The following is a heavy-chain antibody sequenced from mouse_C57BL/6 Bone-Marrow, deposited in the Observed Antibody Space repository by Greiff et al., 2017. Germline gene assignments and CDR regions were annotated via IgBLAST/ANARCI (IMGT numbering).Heavy chain of an antibody. V-gene: IGHV1-75*01. CDR2: IFPGSGST. CDR3: ARLEPYYSRPMDY. Sequence: VQLKESGPELVKPGASVKISCKASGYTFTDYYINWVKQRPGQGLEWIGWIFPGSGSTYYNEKFKGKATLTVDKSSSTAYMLLSSLTSEDSAVYSCARLEPYYSRPMDYWGQGTSVTVSS. D-gene: IGHD2-5*01. CDR1: GYTFTDYY. J-gene: IGHJ4*01.